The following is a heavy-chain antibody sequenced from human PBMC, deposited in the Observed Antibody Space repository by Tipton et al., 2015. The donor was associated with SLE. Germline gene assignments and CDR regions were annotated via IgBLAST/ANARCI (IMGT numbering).Heavy chain of an antibody. V-gene: IGHV4-28*06. Sequence: TLSLTCTISGDSISSSNWWGWIRQPPGKRLAWIGCIFYTGTTDNNPSLESRVTMSRDTSKNQFSLRLSSVTALDTAVYYCAKKSKSGWFFDLWGQGTLVTASS. CDR3: AKKSKSGWFFDL. CDR1: GDSISSSNW. CDR2: IFYTGTT. D-gene: IGHD6-19*01. J-gene: IGHJ4*02.